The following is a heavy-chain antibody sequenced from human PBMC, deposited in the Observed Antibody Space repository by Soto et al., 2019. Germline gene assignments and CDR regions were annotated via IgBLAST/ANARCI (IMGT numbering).Heavy chain of an antibody. CDR3: ARGVTMVRGVIPRWDYYYMDV. V-gene: IGHV4-34*01. CDR1: GGSFSGYY. Sequence: SETLSLTCAVYGGSFSGYYWSWIRQPPGKGLEGIGEINHSGSTNYNPSLKSRVTISVDTSKNQFSLRLSSVTAADTAVYYCARGVTMVRGVIPRWDYYYMDVWGKGTTVTVSS. CDR2: INHSGST. J-gene: IGHJ6*03. D-gene: IGHD3-10*01.